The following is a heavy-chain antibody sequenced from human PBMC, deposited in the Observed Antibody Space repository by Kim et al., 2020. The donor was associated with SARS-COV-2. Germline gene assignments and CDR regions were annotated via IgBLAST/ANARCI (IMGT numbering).Heavy chain of an antibody. Sequence: SETLSLTCTVSGGSISGSTYYWVWVRQPPGKGLEWIANIHYTGSTFYHPSLQSRVTISVDTSRNFFSLKVSSVTAADTAVYYCARSHCSSTSCSGFYGMDVWGQGTTVTVSS. V-gene: IGHV4-39*02. CDR1: GGSISGSTYY. D-gene: IGHD2-2*01. CDR2: IHYTGST. CDR3: ARSHCSSTSCSGFYGMDV. J-gene: IGHJ6*02.